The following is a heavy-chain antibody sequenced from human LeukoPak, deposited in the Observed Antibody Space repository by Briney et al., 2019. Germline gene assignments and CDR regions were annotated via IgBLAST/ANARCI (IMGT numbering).Heavy chain of an antibody. V-gene: IGHV3-7*01. CDR3: ATGRSCTTCFLPDY. Sequence: GGSLRLSGGASGFTYSNYAMSWFRQAPGKGLEWVANINQDGREKYYVDSVKGRFTISRDNAKNSLFLQMNSLRAEDTAVYHCATGRSCTTCFLPDYWGQGALVTVSS. CDR2: INQDGREK. J-gene: IGHJ4*02. CDR1: GFTYSNYA. D-gene: IGHD2-2*01.